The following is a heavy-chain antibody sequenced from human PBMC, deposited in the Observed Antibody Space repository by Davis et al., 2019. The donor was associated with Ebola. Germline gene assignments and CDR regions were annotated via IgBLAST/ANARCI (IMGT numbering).Heavy chain of an antibody. V-gene: IGHV4-39*07. CDR1: GGSISSSSYY. CDR3: ARDFVY. Sequence: GSLRLSCTVSGGSISSSSYYWGWIRQPPGKGLEWIGEINHSGSTNYNPSLKSRVTISLDTSKNQFSLRLTSVTAADTAVYYCARDFVYWGQGTLVAVSS. CDR2: INHSGST. J-gene: IGHJ4*02.